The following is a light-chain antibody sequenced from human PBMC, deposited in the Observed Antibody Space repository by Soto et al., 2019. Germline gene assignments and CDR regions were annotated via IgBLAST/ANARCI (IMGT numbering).Light chain of an antibody. Sequence: QSALTQPASVSGSPGQSITISCTGTSRDVGGYNYGSWYQQHPGKAPKLMIYEVSNRPSGVPNRFSGSKSGNTASLTISGLQAEDEADYYCSSYTSSRLGVFGTGTKVTVL. V-gene: IGLV2-14*01. CDR2: EVS. CDR1: SRDVGGYNY. CDR3: SSYTSSRLGV. J-gene: IGLJ1*01.